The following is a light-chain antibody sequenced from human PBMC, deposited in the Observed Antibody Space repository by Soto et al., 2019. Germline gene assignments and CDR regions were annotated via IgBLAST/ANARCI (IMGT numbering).Light chain of an antibody. V-gene: IGLV2-14*01. CDR3: SSYSSSSSLYV. CDR1: SSDIGAYNY. CDR2: KVS. J-gene: IGLJ1*01. Sequence: QSVLTQPASVSGSPGQSITISCTGTSSDIGAYNYVSWYQQHPGKAPKVMIYKVSNRPSGVSNRFSGSKSANTASLTISGLQAEDEADYYCSSYSSSSSLYVFGTGTKVTVL.